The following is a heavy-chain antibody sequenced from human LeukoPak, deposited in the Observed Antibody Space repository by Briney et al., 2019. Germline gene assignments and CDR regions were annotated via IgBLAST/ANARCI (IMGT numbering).Heavy chain of an antibody. D-gene: IGHD3-10*01. CDR1: GFTFSSYG. V-gene: IGHV3-33*01. CDR3: ARSGSTYYYGMDV. CDR2: MWYDGTDK. Sequence: GRSLRHTCAASGFTFSSYGMHWVRQGPGKGLEWVTFMWYDGTDKNYADSVKGRFTISRDNSKNTMYLQMNTLRAEDTAVYYCARSGSTYYYGMDVWGQGTTVTVSS. J-gene: IGHJ6*02.